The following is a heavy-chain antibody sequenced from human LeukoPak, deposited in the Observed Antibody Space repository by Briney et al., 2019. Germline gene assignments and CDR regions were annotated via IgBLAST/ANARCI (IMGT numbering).Heavy chain of an antibody. J-gene: IGHJ4*02. CDR2: ITISGGTT. Sequence: LSGGSLRLSCAASGFTFSSYAMSWVRQAPGKGLEWVSSITISGGTTYYADSVKGRFTISRDNSKNTLYLQMNSLRAEDTAVYYCAKGTQSFDYWGQGTLVTVSS. CDR1: GFTFSSYA. CDR3: AKGTQSFDY. V-gene: IGHV3-23*01.